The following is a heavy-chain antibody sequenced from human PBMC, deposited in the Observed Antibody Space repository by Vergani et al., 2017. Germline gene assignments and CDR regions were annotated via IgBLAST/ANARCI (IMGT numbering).Heavy chain of an antibody. Sequence: QVQLVQSGAEVKKPGASVKVSCKASGYTFTSYDINWVRQATGQGLEWMGWMNPNCGNTGYAQKFQGRVTMTMNTSVSTAYMELSSLRSEDKAGYYCARAGYFDWLLYPYYYYYIDVWGKGTTVTVSS. D-gene: IGHD3-9*01. J-gene: IGHJ6*03. CDR3: ARAGYFDWLLYPYYYYYIDV. CDR1: GYTFTSYD. CDR2: MNPNCGNT. V-gene: IGHV1-8*01.